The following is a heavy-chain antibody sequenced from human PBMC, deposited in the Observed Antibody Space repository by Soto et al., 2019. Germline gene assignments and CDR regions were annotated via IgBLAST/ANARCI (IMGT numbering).Heavy chain of an antibody. CDR1: EGTFSSYA. CDR3: ATKTEGYRSGWYYFDY. V-gene: IGHV1-69*06. D-gene: IGHD6-19*01. J-gene: IGHJ4*02. Sequence: SVKVSGKASEGTFSSYAISWLRQAPGQGLEWLGGTIPIFGTANHAPKFQGRVTTTADKVTSTAYMELSSLRSEDTAVYYCATKTEGYRSGWYYFDYWGQGTLVTVSS. CDR2: TIPIFGTA.